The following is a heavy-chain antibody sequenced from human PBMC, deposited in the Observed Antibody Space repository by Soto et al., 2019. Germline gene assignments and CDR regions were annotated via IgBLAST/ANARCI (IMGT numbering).Heavy chain of an antibody. CDR2: VHISGHS. J-gene: IGHJ5*01. CDR1: GGSVRAPDW. CDR3: ARVRQGCSANNCYFDP. V-gene: IGHV4-4*02. Sequence: SETLSLTCTLSGGSVRAPDWWNWVRQSPDKGLEWIAEVHISGHSNYNPSLRSRVGVSIDSSKSQFYLNLNSVTAADTAIYYCARVRQGCSANNCYFDPWGQGTQVTVSS. D-gene: IGHD1-1*01.